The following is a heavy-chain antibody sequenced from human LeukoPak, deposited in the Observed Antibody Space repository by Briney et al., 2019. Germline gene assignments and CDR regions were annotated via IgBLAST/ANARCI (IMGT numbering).Heavy chain of an antibody. J-gene: IGHJ4*02. CDR3: AKGSITAAGTSFFDY. Sequence: GGSLRLSCAASGFTFSSYWMSWVRQAPGKGLEWVANIKEDGSEKYYVESMKGRFTISRDNSKNTLYLQMNSLRAEDTAVYYCAKGSITAAGTSFFDYWGQETLVTVSS. CDR1: GFTFSSYW. V-gene: IGHV3-7*01. CDR2: IKEDGSEK. D-gene: IGHD6-13*01.